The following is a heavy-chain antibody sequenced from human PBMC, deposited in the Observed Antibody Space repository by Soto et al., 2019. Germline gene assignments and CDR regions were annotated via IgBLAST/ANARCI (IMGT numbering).Heavy chain of an antibody. V-gene: IGHV4-61*01. CDR2: ISYTGTT. J-gene: IGHJ5*02. D-gene: IGHD3-22*01. Sequence: KASETLSLTCAVSGGSVSSGSHYWSWIRQPPGRGLEWIAYISYTGTTDYNPSLKSRVTISIDMSKNQLSLRLGSVTAADTAVYYCARVGPWVPYYYDSSPYTFENWFDPWGQGTLVTVSS. CDR3: ARVGPWVPYYYDSSPYTFENWFDP. CDR1: GGSVSSGSHY.